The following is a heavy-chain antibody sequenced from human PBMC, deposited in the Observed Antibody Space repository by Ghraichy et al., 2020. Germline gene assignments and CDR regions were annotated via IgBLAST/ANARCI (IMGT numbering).Heavy chain of an antibody. D-gene: IGHD6-19*01. Sequence: GGSLRLSCAASGFIFSNYWMNWVRQAPGKGLEWVANIKQDGSEKYYVDSVKGRFTISRDNAKNSLYLQMNSLRAEDTAVYYCARAIAVTGTGYWGQGALVTVSS. CDR3: ARAIAVTGTGY. CDR2: IKQDGSEK. J-gene: IGHJ1*01. CDR1: GFIFSNYW. V-gene: IGHV3-7*01.